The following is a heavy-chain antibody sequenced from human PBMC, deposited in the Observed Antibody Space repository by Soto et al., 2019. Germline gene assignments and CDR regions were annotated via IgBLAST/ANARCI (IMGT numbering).Heavy chain of an antibody. Sequence: EVQLLESGGGLVQPGGSLRLSCVASGFTFKNYDMRWVRQAPGKGLEWVSGISGSGAITYYADSVRGRFTISRDNSKNTLYLPLNSLRAEDTAIYYCAKDRPFRSYYESAGHYNNWGQGTLVTVSS. D-gene: IGHD3-10*01. CDR2: ISGSGAIT. CDR3: AKDRPFRSYYESAGHYNN. J-gene: IGHJ4*02. CDR1: GFTFKNYD. V-gene: IGHV3-23*01.